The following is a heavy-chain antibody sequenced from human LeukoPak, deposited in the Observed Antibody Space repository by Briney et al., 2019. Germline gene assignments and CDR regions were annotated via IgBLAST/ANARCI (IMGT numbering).Heavy chain of an antibody. CDR3: SHDSTGYRDY. J-gene: IGHJ4*02. Sequence: PSETLSLTCTVSGGSISSSNYYWGWIRQPPGKGLEWIGSIYYNGSTYYNPSLKSRVTISVDTSKNQFSLKLSSVTAADTAVYYCSHDSTGYRDYWGQGTLVTVSS. D-gene: IGHD3-22*01. V-gene: IGHV4-39*01. CDR1: GGSISSSNYY. CDR2: IYYNGST.